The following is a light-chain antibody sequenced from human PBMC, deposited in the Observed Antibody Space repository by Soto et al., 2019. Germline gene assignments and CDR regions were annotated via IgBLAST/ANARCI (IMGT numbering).Light chain of an antibody. V-gene: IGKV1-17*01. CDR2: AAS. CDR1: QDIGIH. CDR3: LQHKSFPFT. Sequence: DIQMTQSPSSLSASVGDRVTITCRASQDIGIHLGWYQQKPRKAPKRLIYAASSLESGVPSRFSGRGSGTEFTLTISSLQPEDFATYYCLQHKSFPFTFGQGTRLDIK. J-gene: IGKJ5*01.